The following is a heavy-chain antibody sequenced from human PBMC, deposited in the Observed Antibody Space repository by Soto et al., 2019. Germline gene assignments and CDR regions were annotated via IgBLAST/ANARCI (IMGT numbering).Heavy chain of an antibody. CDR1: GFTFSDYY. CDR3: ARGYYDFWSGYYISPYGMDV. Sequence: GASLKISCAVSGFTFSDYYMSWIRQAPGKGLEWFSYISSRGSSIYYADSVKGRFTISRDNAKNSLYLQMNGLRAEDTAVYYCARGYYDFWSGYYISPYGMDVWGQGTTVTVSS. D-gene: IGHD3-3*01. J-gene: IGHJ6*02. CDR2: ISSRGSSI. V-gene: IGHV3-11*01.